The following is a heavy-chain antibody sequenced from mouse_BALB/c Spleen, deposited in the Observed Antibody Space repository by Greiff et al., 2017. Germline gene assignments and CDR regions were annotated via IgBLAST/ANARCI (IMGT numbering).Heavy chain of an antibody. J-gene: IGHJ3*01. CDR2: ISSGSSTI. V-gene: IGHV5-17*02. Sequence: EVHLVESGGGLVQPGGSRKLSCAASGFTFSSFGMHWVRQAPEKGLEWVAYISSGSSTIYYADTVKGRFTISRDNPKNTLFLQMTSLRSEDTAMYYCARPYDYGPSWFAYWGQGTLVTVSA. CDR1: GFTFSSFG. D-gene: IGHD2-4*01. CDR3: ARPYDYGPSWFAY.